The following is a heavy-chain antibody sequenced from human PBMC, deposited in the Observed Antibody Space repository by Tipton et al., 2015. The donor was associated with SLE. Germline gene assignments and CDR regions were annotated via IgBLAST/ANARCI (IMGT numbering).Heavy chain of an antibody. CDR3: ARRGEPLRLGYGAASSSWSHFDY. CDR1: GGSISSGDYY. J-gene: IGHJ4*02. D-gene: IGHD6-13*01. CDR2: IYYSGST. Sequence: LRLSCTASGGSISSGDYYWSWIRQPPGKGLEWIGYIYYSGSTYYNPSLKSRVTISVDTSKNQFSLKLSSVTAADTAVYYCARRGEPLRLGYGAASSSWSHFDYWGQGTLVTVSS. V-gene: IGHV4-30-4*08.